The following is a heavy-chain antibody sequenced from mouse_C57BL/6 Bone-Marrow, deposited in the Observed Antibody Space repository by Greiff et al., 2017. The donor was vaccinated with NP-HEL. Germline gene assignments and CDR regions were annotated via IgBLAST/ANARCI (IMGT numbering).Heavy chain of an antibody. D-gene: IGHD2-3*01. J-gene: IGHJ3*01. CDR3: AREVDGYLQFAY. V-gene: IGHV1-22*01. Sequence: EVQLQQSGPELVKPGASVKMSCKASGYAFTDYNMHWVKQSHGKSLEWIGYINPNNGGTSYNQKFKGKATLTVNKSSSTAYMELRSLTSEDSAVYYCAREVDGYLQFAYWGQGTLVTVSA. CDR1: GYAFTDYN. CDR2: INPNNGGT.